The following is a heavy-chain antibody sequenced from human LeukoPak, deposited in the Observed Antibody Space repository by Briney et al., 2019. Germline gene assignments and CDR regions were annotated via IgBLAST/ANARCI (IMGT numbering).Heavy chain of an antibody. D-gene: IGHD1-26*01. J-gene: IGHJ4*02. V-gene: IGHV3-15*01. CDR1: GFTFSNAW. Sequence: PGGSLTLSCAASGFTFSNAWLSWVRQAPGKGLAWVGRIKSKTDGGTTDYAAPVKGRFTISRDDSKNTLCLQMNSLKTEDTAVYYCTTGGPIVGATVDDWGQGTLVTVSS. CDR2: IKSKTDGGTT. CDR3: TTGGPIVGATVDD.